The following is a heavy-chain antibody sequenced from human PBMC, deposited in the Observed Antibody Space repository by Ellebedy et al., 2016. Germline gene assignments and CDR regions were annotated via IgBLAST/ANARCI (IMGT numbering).Heavy chain of an antibody. CDR1: GFSVSRSY. Sequence: GESLKISCTASGFSVSRSYMNSVRQAPGKGLEWVAVIYSGYRTHYADSVKGRFTISRDNSKNTVYLHMNSLRAEDKAVYYCVKLRYYEYGGKSGPWGQGTLVTVSS. CDR3: VKLRYYEYGGKSGP. D-gene: IGHD4-23*01. J-gene: IGHJ5*02. CDR2: IYSGYRT. V-gene: IGHV3-53*01.